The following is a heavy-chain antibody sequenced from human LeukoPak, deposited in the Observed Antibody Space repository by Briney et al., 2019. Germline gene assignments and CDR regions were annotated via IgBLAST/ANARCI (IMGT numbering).Heavy chain of an antibody. CDR1: GFTFDGYG. D-gene: IGHD2-2*01. Sequence: GGSLRLSCAASGFTFDGYGMSWVRQAPGKGLEWVSGINWNGDSTGYADSVKGRFTISRDDAKKSLYLQMNSLRAEDTALYYCARIRYCSSTSCFVDYYYMDVWGKGTTVTVSS. CDR2: INWNGDST. J-gene: IGHJ6*03. V-gene: IGHV3-20*04. CDR3: ARIRYCSSTSCFVDYYYMDV.